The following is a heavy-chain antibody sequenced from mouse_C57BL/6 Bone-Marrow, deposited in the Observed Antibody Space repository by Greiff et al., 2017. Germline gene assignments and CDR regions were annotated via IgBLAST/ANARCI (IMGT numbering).Heavy chain of an antibody. D-gene: IGHD2-4*01. CDR3: ARLDDYDREGDY. CDR2: ISSGGSYT. Sequence: EVQVVESGGDLVKPGGSLKLSCAASGFTFSSYGMSWVRQTPDKRLEWVATISSGGSYTYYPDSVKGRFTISRDNAKNTLYLQMSSLKSEDTAMYYCARLDDYDREGDYWGQGTTLTVSS. J-gene: IGHJ2*01. CDR1: GFTFSSYG. V-gene: IGHV5-6*01.